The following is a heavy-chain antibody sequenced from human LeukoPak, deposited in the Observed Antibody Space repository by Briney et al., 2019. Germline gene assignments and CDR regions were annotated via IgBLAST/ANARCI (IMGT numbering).Heavy chain of an antibody. Sequence: AASVKVSCKASGYTFTGYYMHWVRQAPGQGLEWMGWINPNSGGTNYAQKFQGRVTMTRDTSISTAYMELSRLRSDDTAVYYCARASREYYDILTGYYKGGAFDIWGQGTMVTVSS. J-gene: IGHJ3*02. V-gene: IGHV1-2*02. D-gene: IGHD3-9*01. CDR3: ARASREYYDILTGYYKGGAFDI. CDR2: INPNSGGT. CDR1: GYTFTGYY.